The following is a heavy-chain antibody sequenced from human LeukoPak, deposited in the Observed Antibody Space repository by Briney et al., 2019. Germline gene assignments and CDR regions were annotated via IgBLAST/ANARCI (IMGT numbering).Heavy chain of an antibody. D-gene: IGHD6-13*01. CDR2: IYTSGST. Sequence: SETLSLTCTVSGGSISSGSYYWSWIRQPAGKGLEWIGRIYTSGSTNYNPSLKSRVTISVDTSKNQFSLKLSSVTAADTAVYYCARAGGLAPVDLWGRGTLVTVSS. CDR1: GGSISSGSYY. CDR3: ARAGGLAPVDL. V-gene: IGHV4-61*02. J-gene: IGHJ2*01.